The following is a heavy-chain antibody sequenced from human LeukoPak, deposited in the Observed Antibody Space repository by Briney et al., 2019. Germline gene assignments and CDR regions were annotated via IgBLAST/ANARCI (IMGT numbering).Heavy chain of an antibody. CDR1: GGTFSSYA. D-gene: IGHD3-3*01. V-gene: IGHV1-69*05. CDR2: IIPIFGTA. J-gene: IGHJ3*02. CDR3: ARGVLRFLEWLFPYSGAFDI. Sequence: SVKVSCKASGGTFSSYAISWVRQAPGQGLEWMGGIIPIFGTANYAQKFQGRVTITTDESTSTAYMELSSLRSEDTAVYYCARGVLRFLEWLFPYSGAFDIWGQGTMVTVSS.